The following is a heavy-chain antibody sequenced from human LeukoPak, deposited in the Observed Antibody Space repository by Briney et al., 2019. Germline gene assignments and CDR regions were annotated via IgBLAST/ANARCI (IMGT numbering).Heavy chain of an antibody. Sequence: SVKVSCNASGGSFNSYAISWVRKAPGQGLEWVGRMITILGIANYAQKFQGRVTITADKSTSTAYMQLTSLRSEDTAVYYCARDKEAGTIDYSGERTLVTVSP. CDR1: GGSFNSYA. V-gene: IGHV1-69*04. D-gene: IGHD6-19*01. CDR2: MITILGIA. J-gene: IGHJ4*02. CDR3: ARDKEAGTIDY.